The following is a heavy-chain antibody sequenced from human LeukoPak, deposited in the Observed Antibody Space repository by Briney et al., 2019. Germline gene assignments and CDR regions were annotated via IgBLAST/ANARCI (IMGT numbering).Heavy chain of an antibody. V-gene: IGHV4-4*07. D-gene: IGHD2-2*01. CDR1: GGSISSYY. J-gene: IGHJ6*02. CDR3: ARDASPHIVVVPAGGVYYYYGMDV. CDR2: IYTSGST. Sequence: SETLSLTCTVSGGSISSYYWSWIRQPAGKGLEWIGRIYTSGSTNYNPSLKSRVTMSVDTSKNQFSRKLSSVTAADTAVYYCARDASPHIVVVPAGGVYYYYGMDVWGQGTTVTVSS.